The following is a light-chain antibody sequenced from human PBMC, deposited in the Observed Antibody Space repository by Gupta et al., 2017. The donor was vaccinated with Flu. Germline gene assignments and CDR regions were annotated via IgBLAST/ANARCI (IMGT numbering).Light chain of an antibody. Sequence: EIVLTQSPGTLSLSPGERATLSCRASQSVSSSSLAWYQHKPGQAPRLLISGASSRATGIPDRFSGSGSGTDFTLTISRREPEDFAVYYCQPYGSSPPFTFGHGTRVDI. J-gene: IGKJ3*01. V-gene: IGKV3-20*01. CDR2: GAS. CDR1: QSVSSSS. CDR3: QPYGSSPPFT.